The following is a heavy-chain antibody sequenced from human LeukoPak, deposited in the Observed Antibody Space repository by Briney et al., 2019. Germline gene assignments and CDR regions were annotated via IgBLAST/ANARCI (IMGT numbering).Heavy chain of an antibody. CDR2: IIPILGIA. D-gene: IGHD3-3*01. CDR3: ASTVYYDFWSGDYNFDY. J-gene: IGHJ4*02. CDR1: GGTFSSYT. V-gene: IGHV1-69*02. Sequence: SVKVSCKASGGTFSSYTISWVRQAPGQGLEWMGRIIPILGIANYAQKFQGRVTITADKSTSTAYMELSSLRSEDTAVYYCASTVYYDFWSGDYNFDYWGQGTLVTVSS.